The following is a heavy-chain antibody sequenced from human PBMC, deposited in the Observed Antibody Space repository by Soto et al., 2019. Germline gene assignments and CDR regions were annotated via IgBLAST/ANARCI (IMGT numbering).Heavy chain of an antibody. D-gene: IGHD6-19*01. J-gene: IGHJ4*02. CDR1: GFTFNSND. V-gene: IGHV3-23*01. CDR3: ASRSSGWYFDY. CDR2: ISSSGAFT. Sequence: GGSLRLSCAVSGFTFNSNDMTWVRQAPGKGLEWVSTISSSGAFTYHADSVRGRLTISRDNSKNTVYLQMNSLRAEDTAVYYCASRSSGWYFDYWGQGTLVTVSS.